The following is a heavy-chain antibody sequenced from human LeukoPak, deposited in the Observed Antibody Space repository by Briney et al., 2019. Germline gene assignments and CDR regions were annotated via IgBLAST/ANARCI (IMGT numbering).Heavy chain of an antibody. CDR2: IWHDGGTK. V-gene: IGHV3-33*01. CDR1: GXTFNTDG. CDR3: ARDHSGSYSWVLHYGLDV. J-gene: IGHJ6*02. D-gene: IGHD1-26*01. Sequence: GRSLRLSCAASGXTFNTDGMYWVRQAPGKGLEWVALIWHDGGTKYYGDSVQGRFTISRDNSKNTLYLEMNSLRAEDTAVYYCARDHSGSYSWVLHYGLDVWGQGTTVTVSS.